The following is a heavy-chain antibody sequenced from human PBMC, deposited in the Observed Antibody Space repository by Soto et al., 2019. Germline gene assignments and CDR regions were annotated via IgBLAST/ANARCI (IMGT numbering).Heavy chain of an antibody. CDR3: ASGYDYVWGRSYYYGMDV. D-gene: IGHD3-16*01. CDR1: GGTFSSYA. V-gene: IGHV1-69*01. CDR2: IIPIFGTA. Sequence: QVQLVQSGAEVKKPGSSVKVSCKASGGTFSSYAISWVRQAPGQGLEWMGGIIPIFGTANYAQKFQGRVTITADESTSTAYMELSGLRSEDTAVYYCASGYDYVWGRSYYYGMDVWGQGTTVTVSS. J-gene: IGHJ6*02.